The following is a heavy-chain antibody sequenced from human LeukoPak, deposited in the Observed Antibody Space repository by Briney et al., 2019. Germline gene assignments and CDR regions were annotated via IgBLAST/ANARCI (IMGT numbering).Heavy chain of an antibody. V-gene: IGHV1-18*01. D-gene: IGHD4-17*01. J-gene: IGHJ4*02. Sequence: GASVKVSCKASGYTFTNYGIIWVRQAPGQGLEWMGWISTYNGDTNYAQKVQGRVTMTTDTSTTTAYMGLRSLTSDDTAVYYCAREGLYGDYGDSWGQGTLVTVSS. CDR3: AREGLYGDYGDS. CDR1: GYTFTNYG. CDR2: ISTYNGDT.